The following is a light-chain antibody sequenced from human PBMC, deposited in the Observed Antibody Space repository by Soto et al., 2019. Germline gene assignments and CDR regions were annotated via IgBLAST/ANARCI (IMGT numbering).Light chain of an antibody. J-gene: IGLJ1*01. CDR2: DNN. CDR3: GRWDSRLSTYV. CDR1: SSNIGNDY. Sequence: VLTQPPSVSAAPGQQVTISCSRSSSNIGNDYVSWYQQLPGTAPKLLIYDNNKRAAGIPDRFSGSESGTSATLGITGLQTGDEADYYCGRWDSRLSTYVFGTGTKVTVL. V-gene: IGLV1-51*01.